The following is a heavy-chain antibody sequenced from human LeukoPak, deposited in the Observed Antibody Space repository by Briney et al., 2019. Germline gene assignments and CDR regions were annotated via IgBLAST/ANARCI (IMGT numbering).Heavy chain of an antibody. CDR3: ARDLKRITTFLPHGY. V-gene: IGHV3-30*04. CDR2: ISYDGSNK. CDR1: GFTFSSYA. Sequence: PGRSLRLSCAASGFTFSSYAMHWVRQAPGKGLEWVAVISYDGSNKYYADSVKGRFTISRDNSKNTLYLQMNSLRAEDTAVYYCARDLKRITTFLPHGYWGQGTLVTVSS. D-gene: IGHD3-9*01. J-gene: IGHJ4*02.